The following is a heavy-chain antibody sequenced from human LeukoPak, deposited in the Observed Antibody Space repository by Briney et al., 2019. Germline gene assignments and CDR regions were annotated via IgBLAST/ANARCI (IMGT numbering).Heavy chain of an antibody. CDR3: ARLEMATIIGAFDI. J-gene: IGHJ3*02. V-gene: IGHV3-23*01. CDR2: ISGSGGST. CDR1: GFTFSSYA. D-gene: IGHD5-24*01. Sequence: GGSLRLSRAASGFTFSSYAMSWVRQAPGKGLEWVSAISGSGGSTYYADSVKGRFTISRDNSKNTLYLQMNSLRAEDTAVYYCARLEMATIIGAFDIWGQGTMVTVSS.